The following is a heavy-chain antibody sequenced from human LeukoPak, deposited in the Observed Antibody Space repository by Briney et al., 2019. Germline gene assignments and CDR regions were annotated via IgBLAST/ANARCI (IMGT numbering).Heavy chain of an antibody. V-gene: IGHV3-7*01. CDR3: ARVSRDFYSNYYYYYGMDV. CDR1: GFTFSSYW. J-gene: IGHJ6*02. CDR2: IKQDGSEK. Sequence: GGSLRLPCAASGFTFSSYWMSWVRQAPGKGLEWVANIKQDGSEKYYVDSVKGRFTISRDNAKNSLHLQMNSLRAEDTAVYYCARVSRDFYSNYYYYYGMDVWGQGTTVTVSS. D-gene: IGHD4-11*01.